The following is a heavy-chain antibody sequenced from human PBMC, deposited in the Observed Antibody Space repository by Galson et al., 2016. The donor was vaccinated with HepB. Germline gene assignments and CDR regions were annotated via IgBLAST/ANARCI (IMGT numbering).Heavy chain of an antibody. CDR2: VSSTGST. J-gene: IGHJ4*02. D-gene: IGHD5-18*01. CDR3: ARDLGGYSFGYGGNFGF. V-gene: IGHV4-61*03. CDR1: GGSVNTATYY. Sequence: SETLSLTCTVSGGSVNTATYYWSWIRQPPGKGLEWIGFVSSTGSTNYNPSLKSRVTVSVDPSKNHFSLKLSSVTAADTAVYYCARDLGGYSFGYGGNFGFWGQGTLVTVSS.